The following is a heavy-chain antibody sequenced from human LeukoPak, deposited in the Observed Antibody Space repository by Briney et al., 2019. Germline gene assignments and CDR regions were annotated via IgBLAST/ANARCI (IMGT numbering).Heavy chain of an antibody. D-gene: IGHD2-15*01. J-gene: IGHJ6*02. V-gene: IGHV1-8*01. Sequence: ASVKVSCKASGYTFTSYDINWVRQATGQGLEWMRWMNPNSGNTGYAQKFQGRVTMTRNTSISTAYMELSSLRSEDTAVYYCARQVGGYYYYGMDVWGQGTTVTVSS. CDR1: GYTFTSYD. CDR3: ARQVGGYYYYGMDV. CDR2: MNPNSGNT.